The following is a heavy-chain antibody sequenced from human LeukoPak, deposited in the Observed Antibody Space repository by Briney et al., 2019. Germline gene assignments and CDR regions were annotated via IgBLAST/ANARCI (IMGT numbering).Heavy chain of an antibody. CDR2: INHSGST. Sequence: PSETLSLTCAVYGGSFGGYYWSWIRPPPGKGLEWIGEINHSGSTNYNPSLKSRVTISVDTSKNQFSLKLSSVTAADTAVYYCARRRGGRYIVVVPAARGVYFDYWGQGTLVTVSS. J-gene: IGHJ4*02. V-gene: IGHV4-34*01. D-gene: IGHD2-2*01. CDR1: GGSFGGYY. CDR3: ARRRGGRYIVVVPAARGVYFDY.